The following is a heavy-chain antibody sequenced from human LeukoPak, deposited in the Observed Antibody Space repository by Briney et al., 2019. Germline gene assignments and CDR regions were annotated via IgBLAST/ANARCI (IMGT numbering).Heavy chain of an antibody. V-gene: IGHV4-61*09. CDR2: IGST. CDR3: VRGLNYYDSSGRPHWYFDL. CDR1: GGSISSGSYY. J-gene: IGHJ2*01. D-gene: IGHD3-22*01. Sequence: SETLSLTCTVSGGSISSGSYYWSWIRQPAGKGLEWVGHIGSTNYNPSLKSRVTISVDTSKNQFSLKLSSVTAADTAVYYCVRGLNYYDSSGRPHWYFDLWGRGTLVTVSS.